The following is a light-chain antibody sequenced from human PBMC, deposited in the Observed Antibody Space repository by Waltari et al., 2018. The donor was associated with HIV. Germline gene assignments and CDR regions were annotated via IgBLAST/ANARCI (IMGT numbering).Light chain of an antibody. CDR1: NVGTNN. J-gene: IGLJ2*01. CDR2: DDS. CDR3: QVWDSSTYVV. V-gene: IGLV3-21*02. Sequence: SYVLTQPPSVSVAPGQTASITCGGDNVGTNNVHWYQQKPGQAPVLVVYDDSDRPSGIPERISGSNSGNTATLTVSGVEAGDEADYYCQVWDSSTYVVFGGGTKLTVL.